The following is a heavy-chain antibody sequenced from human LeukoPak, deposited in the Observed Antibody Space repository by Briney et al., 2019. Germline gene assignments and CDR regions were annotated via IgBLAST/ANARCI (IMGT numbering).Heavy chain of an antibody. V-gene: IGHV3-23*01. Sequence: SGGSLRLSCVVSGFTFSSHAMSWVRQAPGKGLEWVSVISGSGASIDYADSVKGRFTLSRDNSENSVFLQMDSLRAEDTAVYYWAGGSTGPVTSIDYWGQGPRVAVSS. CDR3: AGGSTGPVTSIDY. CDR2: ISGSGASI. D-gene: IGHD4-17*01. J-gene: IGHJ4*02. CDR1: GFTFSSHA.